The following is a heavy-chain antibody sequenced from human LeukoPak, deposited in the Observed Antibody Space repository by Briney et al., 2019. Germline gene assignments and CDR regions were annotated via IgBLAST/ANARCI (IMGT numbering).Heavy chain of an antibody. V-gene: IGHV3-33*06. CDR2: IWYDGSNK. J-gene: IGHJ5*02. D-gene: IGHD4-17*01. CDR3: AKCSNDYGDNNWFDP. CDR1: GFTFSSYG. Sequence: GGSLRLSCAASGFTFSSYGMHWVRQAPGKGLEWVAVIWYDGSNKYYADSVKGRFTISRDNSKNTLYLQMNSLRAEDTAVYYCAKCSNDYGDNNWFDPWGQGTLVTVSS.